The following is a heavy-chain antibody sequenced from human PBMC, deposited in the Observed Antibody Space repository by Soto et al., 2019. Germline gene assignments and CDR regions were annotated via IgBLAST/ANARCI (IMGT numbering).Heavy chain of an antibody. CDR3: TREGGGSTLGFDY. V-gene: IGHV3-7*05. CDR1: GFTFSSYW. J-gene: IGHJ4*02. Sequence: EVQLVESGGGLVQPGGSLRLSCAASGFTFSSYWMSWVRQAPGKGLEWVANIKQDGSEKYYVDSVKGRFTISRDNAKNSLYLQVMCLRAEDKAVYYCTREGGGSTLGFDYWGQGTLVTVSS. CDR2: IKQDGSEK. D-gene: IGHD1-26*01.